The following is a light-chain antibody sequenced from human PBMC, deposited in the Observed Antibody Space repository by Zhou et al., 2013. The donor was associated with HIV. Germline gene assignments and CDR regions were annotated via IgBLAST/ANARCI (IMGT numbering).Light chain of an antibody. CDR3: QQYDHLPLT. CDR1: QDISNY. Sequence: DIQMTQSPSSLSASVGDRVTITCQASQDISNYLNWYQQKPGKAPKLLIFDASNLETGVPSRFSGSGSETDFTFTISSLQPEDIATYYCQQYDHLPLTFGQGTRLXIK. J-gene: IGKJ5*01. V-gene: IGKV1-33*01. CDR2: DAS.